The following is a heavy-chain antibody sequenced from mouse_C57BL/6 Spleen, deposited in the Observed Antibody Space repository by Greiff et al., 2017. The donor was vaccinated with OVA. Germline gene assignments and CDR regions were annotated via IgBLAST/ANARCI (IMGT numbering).Heavy chain of an antibody. CDR1: GFTFSSYG. CDR2: ISSGGSYT. V-gene: IGHV5-6*02. J-gene: IGHJ3*01. CDR3: ARLYDYDTWFAY. D-gene: IGHD2-4*01. Sequence: DVKLVESGGDLVKPGGSLKLSCAASGFTFSSYGMSWVRQTPDKRLEWVATISSGGSYTYYPDSVKGRFTISRDNAKNTLYLQMSSLKSEDTAMYYCARLYDYDTWFAYWGQGTLVTVSA.